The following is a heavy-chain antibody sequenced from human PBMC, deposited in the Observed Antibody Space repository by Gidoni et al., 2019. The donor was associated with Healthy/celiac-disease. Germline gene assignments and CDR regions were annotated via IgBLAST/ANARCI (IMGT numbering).Heavy chain of an antibody. Sequence: EVQLVESGGGLVQPGGSLRLSCEASGFTFRSYLMSWVRQAPGKGLEWVANIKQDGSEKYYVDSVKGRFTISRDNAKNSLYLQMNSLRAEDTAVYYCARETYYDILTGYCSAFDIWGQGTMVTVSS. V-gene: IGHV3-7*01. D-gene: IGHD3-9*01. CDR1: GFTFRSYL. CDR3: ARETYYDILTGYCSAFDI. J-gene: IGHJ3*02. CDR2: IKQDGSEK.